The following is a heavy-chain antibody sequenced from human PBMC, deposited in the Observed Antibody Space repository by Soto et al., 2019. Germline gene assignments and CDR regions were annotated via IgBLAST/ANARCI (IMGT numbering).Heavy chain of an antibody. CDR1: GFTFSSYA. CDR3: AKEETHKWLRSAFDI. D-gene: IGHD5-12*01. CDR2: ISGSGGST. J-gene: IGHJ3*02. V-gene: IGHV3-23*01. Sequence: EVQLLESGGGLVQPGGSLRLSCAASGFTFSSYAMSWVRQAPGKGLEWVSAISGSGGSTYSADSGKGRFTISRENSKNTMYLQMNSLRAEDTAVYYCAKEETHKWLRSAFDIWGQGRMVTVSS.